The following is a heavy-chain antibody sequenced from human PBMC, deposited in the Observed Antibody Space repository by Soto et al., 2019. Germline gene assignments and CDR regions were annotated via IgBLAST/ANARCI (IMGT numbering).Heavy chain of an antibody. CDR3: ARALLGYSYGTLGY. V-gene: IGHV3-7*03. D-gene: IGHD5-18*01. CDR1: GFTFSSYW. J-gene: IGHJ4*02. Sequence: GGSLRLSCAASGFTFSSYWMSWVLQAPGKGLEWLPKITQDGSEEYDVDAVEGVLTMSRDRAKNSPYVQMNSLRADDTAVYYCARALLGYSYGTLGYWGQGIVVTVSS. CDR2: ITQDGSEE.